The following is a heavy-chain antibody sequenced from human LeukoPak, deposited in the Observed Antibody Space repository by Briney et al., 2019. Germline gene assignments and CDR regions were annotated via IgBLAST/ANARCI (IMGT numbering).Heavy chain of an antibody. D-gene: IGHD2-15*01. J-gene: IGHJ4*02. CDR3: ARGVRELPASDY. V-gene: IGHV3-33*01. CDR1: GFTFNNYA. CDR2: IWYDGSNK. Sequence: GRSLRLSCAASGFTFNNYAMHWARQAPGKGLEWVTTIWYDGSNKYYGDSVKGRFTISRDDSKSTLYLQMNSLRAEDTAVYYCARGVRELPASDYWGQGTLVTVSS.